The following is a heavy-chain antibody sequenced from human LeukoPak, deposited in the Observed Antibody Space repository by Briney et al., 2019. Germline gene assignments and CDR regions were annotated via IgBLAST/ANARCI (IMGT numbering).Heavy chain of an antibody. V-gene: IGHV3-23*01. Sequence: GGSLRLSCAASGFTFSSYSMSWVRQAPGKGLEWVSAISGSGGSTYYADSEGGRFTISRDNHKNTLYQQMHSRRDDHAVLYYCAKDRPLWRVNWFDPWGQGTLVTVSS. J-gene: IGHJ5*02. D-gene: IGHD3-10*01. CDR1: GFTFSSYS. CDR2: ISGSGGST. CDR3: AKDRPLWRVNWFDP.